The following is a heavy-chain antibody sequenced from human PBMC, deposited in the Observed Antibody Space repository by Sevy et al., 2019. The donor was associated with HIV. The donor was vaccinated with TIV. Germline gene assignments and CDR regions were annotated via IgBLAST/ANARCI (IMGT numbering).Heavy chain of an antibody. Sequence: ASVKVSCKASGGTFSSYAISWVRQAPGQGLEWMGRIIPIFGTANYAQKFQGRVTITADESTSTAYMELSSLRSEDTAVYYCARDSSISESFYYDYYMDVWGQGTTVSVSS. CDR2: IIPIFGTA. CDR3: ARDSSISESFYYDYYMDV. D-gene: IGHD2-2*01. CDR1: GGTFSSYA. V-gene: IGHV1-69*13. J-gene: IGHJ6*03.